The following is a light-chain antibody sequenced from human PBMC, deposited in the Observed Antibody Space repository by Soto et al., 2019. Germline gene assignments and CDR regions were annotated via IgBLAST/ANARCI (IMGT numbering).Light chain of an antibody. CDR2: GNS. V-gene: IGLV1-40*01. CDR3: QSYDNSLSGSGV. J-gene: IGLJ1*01. Sequence: QCFLAQPPSVSGAPGQRFTISCTGSSSNIGAGYDVHWYQHVPGTAPRLLIFGNSNRPSGVPDRFSGSKSGPSAFLAITGLQAEDEADYYCQSYDNSLSGSGVFGTGTKVTVL. CDR1: SSNIGAGYD.